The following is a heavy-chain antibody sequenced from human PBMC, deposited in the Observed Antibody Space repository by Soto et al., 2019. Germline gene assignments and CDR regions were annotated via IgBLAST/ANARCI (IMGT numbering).Heavy chain of an antibody. D-gene: IGHD3-10*01. CDR1: GFTFENYE. CDR2: ISSRSATR. J-gene: IGHJ4*02. V-gene: IGHV3-48*03. CDR3: ARLNYYNRGAFDY. Sequence: HPGGSLRLSCAASGFTFENYEMNWVRQAPGKGLEWISYISSRSATRYYADSVKGRFTISRDNAKNSLYLQMSGLRAEDNGVYYCARLNYYNRGAFDYWGQGTLVTVSS.